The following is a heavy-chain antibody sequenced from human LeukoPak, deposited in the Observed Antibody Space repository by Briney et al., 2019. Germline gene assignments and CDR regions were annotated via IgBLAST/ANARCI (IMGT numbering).Heavy chain of an antibody. D-gene: IGHD4-17*01. J-gene: IGHJ4*02. V-gene: IGHV4-38-2*01. CDR1: GYSISNGYY. CDR3: ARAPNPTVTSQYFFDN. Sequence: PSETLSLTCAVSGYSISNGYYWGWIRQPPGKGLEWIGRIYHSGSTYYNPSLKSRVTISVDTSKNQFSLKLSSVTAADTAVYYCARAPNPTVTSQYFFDNWGQGTLVTVSS. CDR2: IYHSGST.